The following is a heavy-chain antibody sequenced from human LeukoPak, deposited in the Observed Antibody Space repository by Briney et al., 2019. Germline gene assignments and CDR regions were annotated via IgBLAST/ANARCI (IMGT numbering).Heavy chain of an antibody. J-gene: IGHJ4*02. CDR1: GFPLRTHW. CDR3: AEGSNYGDSSF. CDR2: IKTDGSER. V-gene: IGHV3-7*01. D-gene: IGHD4-17*01. Sequence: GGSLRLSCAAPGFPLRTHWMTSVHQVPGKRPEWVANIKTDGSERYYVDSVKGRFIVSRDNAKNSLFLQMNSLRAEDTAMYYCAEGSNYGDSSFWGQGTLVTVSS.